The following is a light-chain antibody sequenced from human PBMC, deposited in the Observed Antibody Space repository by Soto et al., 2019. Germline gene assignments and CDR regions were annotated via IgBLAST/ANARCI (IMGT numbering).Light chain of an antibody. V-gene: IGKV1-5*03. J-gene: IGKJ5*01. CDR3: HQYHSFSIT. CDR2: KAS. Sequence: DIQMTQSPSTLSASVGDRVTITCRASNNISRWLAWYQQKPGKAPNLLIYKASSLESGVPSRFSGSGSGTEFTLTINSLQADDFATYYCHQYHSFSITFGQGTRLEIK. CDR1: NNISRW.